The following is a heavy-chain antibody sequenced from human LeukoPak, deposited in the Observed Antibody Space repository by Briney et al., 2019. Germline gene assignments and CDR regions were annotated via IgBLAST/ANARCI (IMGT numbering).Heavy chain of an antibody. CDR3: ARDNTAMAPLDY. CDR1: GFTFSSYA. V-gene: IGHV3-33*08. CDR2: IWYDGSNK. J-gene: IGHJ4*02. D-gene: IGHD5-18*01. Sequence: GGSLRLSCAASGFTFSSYAMSWVRQAPGKGLERVAVIWYDGSNKYYADSVKGRFTISRDNSKNTLYLQMNSLRAEDTAVYYCARDNTAMAPLDYWGQGTLVTVSS.